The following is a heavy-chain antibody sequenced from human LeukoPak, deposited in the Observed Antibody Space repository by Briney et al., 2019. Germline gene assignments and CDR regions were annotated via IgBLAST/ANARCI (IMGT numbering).Heavy chain of an antibody. CDR2: INHSGST. CDR1: GGSFSGYY. CDR3: ARGSDSPDYDFWSGYYYFDY. Sequence: SETLSLTCAVYGGSFSGYYWSWIRQPPGKGLEWIGEINHSGSTNYNPSLKSRVTMSVDTSKNQFSLKLSSVTAADTAVYYCARGSDSPDYDFWSGYYYFDYWGQGTLVTVSS. V-gene: IGHV4-34*01. D-gene: IGHD3-3*01. J-gene: IGHJ4*02.